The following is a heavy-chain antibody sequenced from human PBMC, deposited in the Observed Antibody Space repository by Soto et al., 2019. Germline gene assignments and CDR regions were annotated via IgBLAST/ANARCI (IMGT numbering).Heavy chain of an antibody. V-gene: IGHV3-23*01. J-gene: IGHJ4*02. CDR3: GPQILWFGELPDFDH. Sequence: EVHLLESGGGLVQPGGSLRLSCEASAFTFSNQAMSWVRQAPGKGLEWVSTISGNGGSTYYAGSVRGRFTISRDNSKNTLYLQMNSLRDEDTAVYYCGPQILWFGELPDFDHWGQGTLVTVSS. D-gene: IGHD3-10*01. CDR2: ISGNGGST. CDR1: AFTFSNQA.